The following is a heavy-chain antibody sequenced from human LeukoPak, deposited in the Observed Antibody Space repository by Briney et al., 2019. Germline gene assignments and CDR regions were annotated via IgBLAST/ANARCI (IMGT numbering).Heavy chain of an antibody. J-gene: IGHJ3*02. Sequence: PSETLSFTCAVSGYSISSSNWWGCIRQPPGKGLEWIGYIYYSGSIYYNPSLKSRVTMSVDTSKNQFSLKLSSVTAVDTAVYYCARINGSDTGGLAFDIWGQGTMVTVSS. CDR1: GYSISSSNW. CDR3: ARINGSDTGGLAFDI. D-gene: IGHD3-16*01. CDR2: IYYSGSI. V-gene: IGHV4-28*05.